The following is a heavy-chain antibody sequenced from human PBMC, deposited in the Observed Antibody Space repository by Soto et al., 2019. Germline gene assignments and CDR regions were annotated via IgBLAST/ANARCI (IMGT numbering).Heavy chain of an antibody. CDR3: ARHRITGTAYWFDP. CDR1: GGSISSGGYY. Sequence: SETLSLTCTVSGGSISSGGYYWSWIRQHPGKGLEWIGYIYYSGSTYYNPSLKSRVTISVDTSKNQFSLKLSSVTAADTAVYYCARHRITGTAYWFDPWSQGTLVTVSS. V-gene: IGHV4-31*03. CDR2: IYYSGST. D-gene: IGHD1-20*01. J-gene: IGHJ5*02.